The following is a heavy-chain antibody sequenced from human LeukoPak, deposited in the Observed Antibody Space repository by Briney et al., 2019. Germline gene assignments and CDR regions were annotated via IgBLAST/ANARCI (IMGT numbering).Heavy chain of an antibody. J-gene: IGHJ6*03. CDR1: GFTFSSYG. D-gene: IGHD3-10*01. CDR3: AKDYRYYGSGSHMDV. Sequence: PGGSLRLSCAASGFTFSSYGMHWVRQAPGKGLEWVAVISYDGSNKYYADSVKGRFTISRDNSKNALYLQMNSLRAEDTAVYDCAKDYRYYGSGSHMDVWGKGTTVTISS. V-gene: IGHV3-30*18. CDR2: ISYDGSNK.